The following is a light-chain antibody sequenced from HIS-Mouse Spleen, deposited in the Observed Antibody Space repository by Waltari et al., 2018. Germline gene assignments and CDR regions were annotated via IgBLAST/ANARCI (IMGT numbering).Light chain of an antibody. J-gene: IGLJ3*02. V-gene: IGLV6-57*02. CDR1: SGSIASNY. CDR3: QSYDSSNSWV. Sequence: NFMLTQPHSVSESPGKTVTISCTGSSGSIASNYVQWYQQRPGSAPTTLFYEDNQRPPVVPDRFSGSIDSSANSASLTISGLKTEDEADYYCQSYDSSNSWVFGGGTKLTVL. CDR2: EDN.